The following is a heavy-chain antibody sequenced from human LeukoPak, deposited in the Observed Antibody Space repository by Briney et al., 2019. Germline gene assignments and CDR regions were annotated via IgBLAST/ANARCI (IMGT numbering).Heavy chain of an antibody. CDR1: GFNFDRYT. CDR3: AKELDTMFFDY. D-gene: IGHD3-10*02. Sequence: AGGSLRLSCATSGFNFDRYTIHWVRQAPGKGLEWVSLAGWAGGTTFYSDSVRGRFTISRDSGRKSVYLQMNSLTTDDTAFYFCAKELDTMFFDYWGQGALATVSS. J-gene: IGHJ4*02. V-gene: IGHV3-43*01. CDR2: AGWAGGTT.